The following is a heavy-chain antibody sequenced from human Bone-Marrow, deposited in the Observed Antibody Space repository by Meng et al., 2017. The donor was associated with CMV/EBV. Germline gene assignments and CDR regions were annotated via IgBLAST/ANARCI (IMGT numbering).Heavy chain of an antibody. CDR3: ARDGGSGNYYYYGMDG. Sequence: SVKVSCKASGGTFSSYAISWVRQAPGQGLEWMGGIIPILGIANYAQKFQGRVTITADKSTSTAYMELSSLRSEDTAVYYCARDGGSGNYYYYGMDGWGQGTTVTVSS. J-gene: IGHJ6*02. CDR2: IIPILGIA. V-gene: IGHV1-69*10. D-gene: IGHD3-10*01. CDR1: GGTFSSYA.